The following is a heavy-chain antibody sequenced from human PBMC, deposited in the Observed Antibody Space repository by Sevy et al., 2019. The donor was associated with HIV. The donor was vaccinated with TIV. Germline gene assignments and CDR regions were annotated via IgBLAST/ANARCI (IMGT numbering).Heavy chain of an antibody. CDR3: ARVDSSSRAGWFDP. Sequence: SETLSLTCAVSGYSISSGYYWGWIRQPPGKGLEWIGSIYHSGSTYHNPSLKSRVTISVDTSKNQFSLKLSSVTAADTAVYYCARVDSSSRAGWFDPWGQGALVTVSS. V-gene: IGHV4-38-2*01. D-gene: IGHD6-13*01. CDR2: IYHSGST. J-gene: IGHJ5*02. CDR1: GYSISSGYY.